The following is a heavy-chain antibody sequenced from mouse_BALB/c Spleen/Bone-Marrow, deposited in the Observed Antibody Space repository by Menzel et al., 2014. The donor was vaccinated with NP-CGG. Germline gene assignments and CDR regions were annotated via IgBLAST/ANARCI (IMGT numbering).Heavy chain of an antibody. J-gene: IGHJ3*01. CDR3: ARLGYYGSFAY. CDR1: GFGFSRYW. Sequence: VQLKESGGGLVQPGGSLELSCAASGFGFSRYWMSWVRQAPGKGLEWIGEINPDSNTINYTPSLKDKFIISRDNAKNTLYLQMSKVRSEDTALYYCARLGYYGSFAYWGQGTLVTVSA. V-gene: IGHV4-1*02. D-gene: IGHD1-2*01. CDR2: INPDSNTI.